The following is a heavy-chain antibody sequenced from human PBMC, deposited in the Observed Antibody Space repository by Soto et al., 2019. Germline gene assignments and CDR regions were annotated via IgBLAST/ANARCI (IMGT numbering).Heavy chain of an antibody. CDR1: GFSLSTSGMC. CDR3: ARVKVSVTTTDYYYYYMDV. CDR2: IDWDDDK. J-gene: IGHJ6*03. V-gene: IGHV2-70*11. D-gene: IGHD1-1*01. Sequence: SGPTLVNPTPTLTLTCTFSGFSLSTSGMCVSWIRQPPGKALEWLARIDWDDDKYYSTSLKTRLTISKDTSKNQVVITMTNMDPVDTATYYCARVKVSVTTTDYYYYYMDVWGKGTTVTVSS.